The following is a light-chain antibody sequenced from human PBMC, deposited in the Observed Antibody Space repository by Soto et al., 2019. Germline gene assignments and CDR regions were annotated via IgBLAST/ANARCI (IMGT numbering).Light chain of an antibody. CDR1: QSINTW. Sequence: DMQMTQSPSTLSASVGDKVTITCRASQSINTWLAWYLQKPGKAPKLLIYGASSLESGVPSRFSGSGSGTEFTLTISSLQPDDFATYYCQQYNGHFGQGTK. J-gene: IGKJ2*01. CDR3: QQYNGH. V-gene: IGKV1-5*01. CDR2: GAS.